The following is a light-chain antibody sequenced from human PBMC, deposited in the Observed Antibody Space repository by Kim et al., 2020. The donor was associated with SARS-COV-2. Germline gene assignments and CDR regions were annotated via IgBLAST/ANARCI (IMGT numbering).Light chain of an antibody. CDR3: GVWDDSLDGYV. Sequence: GRRVTISCSGSSTNIGKNTVNWYQQLPGTVPKLLIYSNDQRPSGVPDRLSGSKSGTSASLAISGLQSEDEADYYCGVWDDSLDGYVFGSGTKVTVL. V-gene: IGLV1-44*01. J-gene: IGLJ1*01. CDR1: STNIGKNT. CDR2: SND.